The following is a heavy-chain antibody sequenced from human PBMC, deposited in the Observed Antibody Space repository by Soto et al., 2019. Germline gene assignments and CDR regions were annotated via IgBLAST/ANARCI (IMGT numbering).Heavy chain of an antibody. CDR3: AKEGAMVSYFDY. CDR2: ISGSGSRT. Sequence: EVQLLESGGGLVQPGGSLRLPCAVSGFTFSSYAMSWVRQAPGKGLEWVSGISGSGSRTYYADSVKGRFTISRDNSKNTLYLQMNSLRAEDTAVYYCAKEGAMVSYFDYWGQGTLVTVSS. V-gene: IGHV3-23*01. CDR1: GFTFSSYA. J-gene: IGHJ4*02. D-gene: IGHD5-18*01.